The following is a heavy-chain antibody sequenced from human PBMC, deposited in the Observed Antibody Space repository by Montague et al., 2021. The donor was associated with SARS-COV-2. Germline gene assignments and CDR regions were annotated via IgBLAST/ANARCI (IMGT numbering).Heavy chain of an antibody. Sequence: SETLSLTCTVSGGSISPYYWSWIRQSPGKGLECIGYTSYSGSTDYNPSLKSRVTISVDTSKNQFSLELSSLTAADAAVYYCARGRDQLGWFDPWGQGTLVTVSS. D-gene: IGHD7-27*01. V-gene: IGHV4-59*01. CDR2: TSYSGST. J-gene: IGHJ5*02. CDR1: GGSISPYY. CDR3: ARGRDQLGWFDP.